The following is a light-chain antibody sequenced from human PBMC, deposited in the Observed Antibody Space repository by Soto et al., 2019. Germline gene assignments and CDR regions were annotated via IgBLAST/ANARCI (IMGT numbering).Light chain of an antibody. CDR3: QQYNSYSPEIT. Sequence: DIQMTQSPSTLSASVGDRVTITCRASQSISSWLAWYQQKPGKAPKLLIYKASSLESGVPSRFSGSGSGTEFTLTISSLQPDDFPTYYCQQYNSYSPEITFGQGTRLEIK. V-gene: IGKV1-5*03. CDR2: KAS. J-gene: IGKJ5*01. CDR1: QSISSW.